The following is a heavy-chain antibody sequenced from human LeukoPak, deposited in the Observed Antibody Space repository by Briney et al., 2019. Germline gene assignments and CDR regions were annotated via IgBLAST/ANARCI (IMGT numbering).Heavy chain of an antibody. CDR3: ARRGYCSSISCYEYWFDP. V-gene: IGHV4-39*01. D-gene: IGHD2-2*01. J-gene: IGHJ5*02. CDR2: IYYSGST. CDR1: GGSISSSSYY. Sequence: SETLSLTCTVSGGSISSSSYYWGWLRQPPGKGLEWIGIIYYSGSTYYNPSLKSRLTISVHTSKNQFSLKLSSVTATDTAVYYCARRGYCSSISCYEYWFDPWGQGTLVTVSS.